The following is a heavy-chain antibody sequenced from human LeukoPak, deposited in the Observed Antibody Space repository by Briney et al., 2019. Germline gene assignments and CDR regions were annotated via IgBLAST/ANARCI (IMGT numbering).Heavy chain of an antibody. V-gene: IGHV4-59*08. CDR1: GGSISSYY. J-gene: IGHJ4*02. Sequence: SETLSLTCTVSGGSISSYYWSWIRQPPGKGLEWIGYIYYSGSTNYNPSLKSRVTISVDTPKNQFSLKLSSVTAADTAVYYFARHAKAAGYYDSSGHYSENYFDDWGQGTLVTVSS. CDR2: IYYSGST. D-gene: IGHD3-22*01. CDR3: ARHAKAAGYYDSSGHYSENYFDD.